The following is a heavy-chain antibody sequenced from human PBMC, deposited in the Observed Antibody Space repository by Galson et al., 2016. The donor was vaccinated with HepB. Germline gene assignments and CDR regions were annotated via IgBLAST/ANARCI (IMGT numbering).Heavy chain of an antibody. CDR3: ARDGARGPGERYLDL. CDR2: ISYGGSP. Sequence: SETLSLTCTVSGASISISYWNWVRQSPGGRLEWIGYISYGGSPDYNPSLTRRVTTSQDTSKNQFSLKLTYLTAADTAIYYCARDGARGPGERYLDLWGRGTLVTVSS. CDR1: GASISISY. V-gene: IGHV4-59*01. J-gene: IGHJ2*01. D-gene: IGHD3-16*01.